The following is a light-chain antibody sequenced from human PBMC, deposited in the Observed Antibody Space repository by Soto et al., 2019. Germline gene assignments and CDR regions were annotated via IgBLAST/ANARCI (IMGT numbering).Light chain of an antibody. CDR2: ETN. CDR3: ATWDRSLTVEV. CDR1: SSNFGSNT. Sequence: QSVLTQPPSVSATPGQKVTISCSGSSSNFGSNTVSWYQQLPGTAPKLLVYETNRRPSGIPDRFSGSKSGTSATLGITGLQTGDEADYYCATWDRSLTVEVFGTGTKLTVL. V-gene: IGLV1-51*02. J-gene: IGLJ1*01.